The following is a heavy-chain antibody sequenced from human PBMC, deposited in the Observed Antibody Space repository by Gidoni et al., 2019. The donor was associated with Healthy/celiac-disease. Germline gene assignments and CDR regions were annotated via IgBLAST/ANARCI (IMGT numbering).Heavy chain of an antibody. V-gene: IGHV1-24*01. CDR2: FDPEDGET. CDR1: GYPPTELS. Sequence: QVQLVQSGAEVKKPGASVKVSCTVYGYPPTELSMHWVLQAPGKGLEWMGGFDPEDGETIYAQKFQGRVTMTEDTSTDTAYMELSSLRSEDTAVYYCALWADYGSGSWDVWGQGTTVTVSS. J-gene: IGHJ6*02. CDR3: ALWADYGSGSWDV. D-gene: IGHD3-10*01.